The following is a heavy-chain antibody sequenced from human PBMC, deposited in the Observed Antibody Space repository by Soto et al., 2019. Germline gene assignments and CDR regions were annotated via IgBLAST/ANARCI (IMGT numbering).Heavy chain of an antibody. CDR2: IYYSGST. V-gene: IGHV4-31*03. J-gene: IGHJ4*02. CDR3: ARYRFSGSKWSKFDF. Sequence: SETLSLTCTVSGVTISSGAYYWSWIRQPPGKGLERIGNIYYSGSTYYSPSLKSRVAISLDTSKNQFSLRLSSVTAADTAVYYCARYRFSGSKWSKFDFWGQGTLVTVSS. D-gene: IGHD6-13*01. CDR1: GVTISSGAYY.